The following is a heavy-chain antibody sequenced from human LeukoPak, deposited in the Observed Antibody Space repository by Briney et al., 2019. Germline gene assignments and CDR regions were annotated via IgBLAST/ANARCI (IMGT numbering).Heavy chain of an antibody. J-gene: IGHJ3*02. Sequence: NPSGTLSLTCTVSGGSVSSGSYYWSWIRQPPGKGLEWFGYIYYSGSTNYNPSLKSRVTISVDTSKNQFSLKLSSVTAADTAVYYCARDSPDYGDLRGAFDIWGQGTMVTVSS. CDR1: GGSVSSGSYY. CDR2: IYYSGST. CDR3: ARDSPDYGDLRGAFDI. D-gene: IGHD4-17*01. V-gene: IGHV4-61*01.